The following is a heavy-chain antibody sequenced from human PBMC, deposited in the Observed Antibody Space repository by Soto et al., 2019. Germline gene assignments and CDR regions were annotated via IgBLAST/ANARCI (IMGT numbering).Heavy chain of an antibody. CDR1: GGAIGSHY. J-gene: IGHJ5*02. V-gene: IGHV4-4*07. D-gene: IGHD3-3*01. CDR3: ARGQRFSDWFDP. CDR2: IYGSGST. Sequence: PSETLSLTCTISGGAIGSHYWTWIRQPAGKGLEWIGRIYGSGSTKYNPSLQSRVTMSPDTSKNQFSLRLESVTAADTAVYYCARGQRFSDWFDPWGQGTLVTVSS.